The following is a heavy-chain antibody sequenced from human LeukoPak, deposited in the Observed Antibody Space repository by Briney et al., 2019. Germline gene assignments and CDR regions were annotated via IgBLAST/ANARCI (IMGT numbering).Heavy chain of an antibody. Sequence: GGSLRLSCAASGFTFSNYWMTWVRQAPGKGLEWVANIKQDGSEEYYVDSVKGRSTISRDNAKNSLYLQMNSLRAEDTAVYYCAKAPYSYTYYYYMDVWGKGTTVTVSS. J-gene: IGHJ6*03. CDR3: AKAPYSYTYYYYMDV. D-gene: IGHD5-18*01. V-gene: IGHV3-7*03. CDR2: IKQDGSEE. CDR1: GFTFSNYW.